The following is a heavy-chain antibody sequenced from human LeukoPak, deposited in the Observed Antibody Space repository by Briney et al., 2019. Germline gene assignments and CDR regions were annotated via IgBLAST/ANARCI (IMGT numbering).Heavy chain of an antibody. J-gene: IGHJ5*02. V-gene: IGHV4-59*12. CDR3: AREGFTYYYGSGAFDP. CDR2: IYYSGRT. CDR1: GGSISSYY. D-gene: IGHD3-10*01. Sequence: PSETLSLTCSVSGGSISSYYWSWIRQPPGKGLEWIGYIYYSGRTSYNPSLKSRVTISVDTSKNQFSLQLTSVTAADTAMYYCAREGFTYYYGSGAFDPWGQGILVTVSS.